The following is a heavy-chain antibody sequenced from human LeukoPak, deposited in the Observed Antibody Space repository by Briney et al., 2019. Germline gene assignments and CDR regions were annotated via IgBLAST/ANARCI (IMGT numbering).Heavy chain of an antibody. CDR3: ARSGCSECPDWFDP. V-gene: IGHV4-61*02. Sequence: SETLSLTCTVSGGSISSGSYHWSWIRQPAGKGLEWIGRIYTSGSTNYNPSLKSRVTISVDTSKNQFSLKLSSVTAADTAVYYCARSGCSECPDWFDPWGQGTLVTVSS. D-gene: IGHD2-15*01. CDR1: GGSISSGSYH. CDR2: IYTSGST. J-gene: IGHJ5*02.